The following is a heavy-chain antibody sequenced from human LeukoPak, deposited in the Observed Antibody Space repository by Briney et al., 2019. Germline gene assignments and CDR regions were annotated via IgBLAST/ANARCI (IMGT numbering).Heavy chain of an antibody. V-gene: IGHV3-23*01. CDR3: AKDREDIVVVVAAAHDAFDI. Sequence: GGSLRLSCAASGFTFSSYAMSWVRQAPGKGLEWVSAIRGSGGSTYYADSVKGRFTISRDNSKNTLYLQMNSLRAEDTAVYYCAKDREDIVVVVAAAHDAFDIWGQGTMVTVSS. J-gene: IGHJ3*02. CDR1: GFTFSSYA. D-gene: IGHD2-15*01. CDR2: IRGSGGST.